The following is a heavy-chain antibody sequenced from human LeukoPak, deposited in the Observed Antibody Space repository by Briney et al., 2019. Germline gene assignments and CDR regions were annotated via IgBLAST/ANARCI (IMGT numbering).Heavy chain of an antibody. J-gene: IGHJ4*02. CDR1: GYTFTSYA. CDR2: INAGNGNT. V-gene: IGHV1-3*01. Sequence: GASVKVSCKASGYTFTSYAMHWVRQAPGQRLEWMGWINAGNGNTKYSRKFQGRVTITRDTSASTAYMELSSLRSEDTAVYYCARERRQWLLDYWGQGTLVTVSS. CDR3: ARERRQWLLDY. D-gene: IGHD6-19*01.